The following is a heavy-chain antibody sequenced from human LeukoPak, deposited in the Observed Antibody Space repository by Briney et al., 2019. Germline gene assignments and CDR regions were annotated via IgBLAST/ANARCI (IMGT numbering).Heavy chain of an antibody. Sequence: QPGGSLRLPCAASGFTFSSYGMHWVRQAPGMGLEWVAVISYDGSNKYYADSVKGRFTISRDNSKNTLYLQMNSLRAEDTAVYYCAKELLGYGSGTFDYWGQGTLVTVSS. D-gene: IGHD3-10*01. J-gene: IGHJ4*02. CDR2: ISYDGSNK. CDR3: AKELLGYGSGTFDY. CDR1: GFTFSSYG. V-gene: IGHV3-30*18.